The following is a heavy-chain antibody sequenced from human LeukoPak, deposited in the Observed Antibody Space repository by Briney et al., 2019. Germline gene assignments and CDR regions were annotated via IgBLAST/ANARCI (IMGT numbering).Heavy chain of an antibody. V-gene: IGHV5-10-1*01. J-gene: IGHJ4*02. CDR3: AREYSGYDDY. D-gene: IGHD5-12*01. CDR2: IDPNGSYT. Sequence: GESLKISCKGSGYTFTNYWITWVRQMPGKGLEWMGRIDPNGSYTNYSPSFQGHVTISADKSISTAYLQWNNLKASDTAMYYCAREYSGYDDYWGQGTLVTVSS. CDR1: GYTFTNYW.